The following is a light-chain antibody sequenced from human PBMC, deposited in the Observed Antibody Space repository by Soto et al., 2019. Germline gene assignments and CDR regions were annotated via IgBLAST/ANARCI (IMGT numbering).Light chain of an antibody. CDR1: QSVSYNFNNKNY. CDR3: QQYYAPPWT. V-gene: IGKV4-1*01. J-gene: IGKJ1*01. CDR2: WAS. Sequence: DIVLTQSPDSLAVSLGERATINCKSSQSVSYNFNNKNYLGWYQQRPGQLPKLLISWASTRESGVPERFSGSGSGTDFTLTINSLQPEDVAVYHCQQYYAPPWTFGQGTKVEIK.